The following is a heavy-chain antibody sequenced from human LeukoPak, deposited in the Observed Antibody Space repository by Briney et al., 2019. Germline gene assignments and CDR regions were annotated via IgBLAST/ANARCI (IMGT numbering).Heavy chain of an antibody. D-gene: IGHD1-26*01. CDR3: ARVRVGATRVSWFDP. CDR2: IYYSGST. J-gene: IGHJ5*02. Sequence: SETLSLTCTVSGGSISSSSYYWGWIRQPPGKGLEWIGSIYYSGSTYYNPSLKSRVTISVDTSKNQFSLKLSSVTAADTAVYYCARVRVGATRVSWFDPWGQGTLVTVSS. CDR1: GGSISSSSYY. V-gene: IGHV4-39*01.